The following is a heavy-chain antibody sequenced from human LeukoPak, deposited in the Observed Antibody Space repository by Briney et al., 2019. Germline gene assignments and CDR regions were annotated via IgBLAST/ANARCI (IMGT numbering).Heavy chain of an antibody. Sequence: GGSLRLSCAASGFTFDDYGMSWVRQAPGKGLEWVSGINWNGGSTGYADSVKGRFTISRDNAKNSLYLQMNSLRAEDTALYYCARDRDVLRYYLEAFDIWGQGTMVTVSS. CDR3: ARDRDVLRYYLEAFDI. J-gene: IGHJ3*02. D-gene: IGHD3-10*01. V-gene: IGHV3-20*04. CDR1: GFTFDDYG. CDR2: INWNGGST.